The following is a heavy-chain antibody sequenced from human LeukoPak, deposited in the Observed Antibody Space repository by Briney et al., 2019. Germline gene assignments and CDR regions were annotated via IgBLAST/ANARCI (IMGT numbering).Heavy chain of an antibody. D-gene: IGHD2-2*01. J-gene: IGHJ3*02. V-gene: IGHV4-38-2*01. CDR2: IYNSGSN. CDR1: GYSISSGYY. Sequence: PSETLSLTCAVSGYSISSGYYWGWIRQPPGKGLERIGSIYNSGSNYYNPSLKSRVTISVDTSKNQFSLKLSSVAAADTAVYYCARWGYCSSTSCYALNDAFDIWGQGTMVTVSS. CDR3: ARWGYCSSTSCYALNDAFDI.